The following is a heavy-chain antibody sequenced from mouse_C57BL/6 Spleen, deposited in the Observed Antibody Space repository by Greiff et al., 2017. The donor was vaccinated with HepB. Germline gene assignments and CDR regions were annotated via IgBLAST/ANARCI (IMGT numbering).Heavy chain of an antibody. CDR2: IYPGDGDT. Sequence: VQLVESGPELVKPGASVKISCKASGYAFSSSWMNWVKQRPGKGLEWIGRIYPGDGDTNYNGKFKGKATLTADKSSSTAYMQLSSLTSDDSAVYFCAPITTVVPYAMDYWGQGTSVTVSS. D-gene: IGHD1-1*01. CDR1: GYAFSSSW. J-gene: IGHJ4*01. V-gene: IGHV1-82*01. CDR3: APITTVVPYAMDY.